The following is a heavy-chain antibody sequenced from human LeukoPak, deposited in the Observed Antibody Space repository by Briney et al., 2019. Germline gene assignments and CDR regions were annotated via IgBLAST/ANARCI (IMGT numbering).Heavy chain of an antibody. Sequence: SETPSLTCTVSGGSISSSIYFWGWIRQPPGKGLEWIGSIHYSGSTYHDPSLKSRVTVSLDTSKNQFSLKLSSVTAADTAVYYCARSPPPYYYGSGSSVNYFDYWGQGTLVTVSS. J-gene: IGHJ4*02. V-gene: IGHV4-39*07. CDR3: ARSPPPYYYGSGSSVNYFDY. CDR2: IHYSGST. D-gene: IGHD3-10*01. CDR1: GGSISSSIYF.